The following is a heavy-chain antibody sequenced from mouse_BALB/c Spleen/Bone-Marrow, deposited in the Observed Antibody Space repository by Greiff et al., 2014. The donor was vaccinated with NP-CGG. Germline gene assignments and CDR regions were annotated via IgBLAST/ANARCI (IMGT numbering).Heavy chain of an antibody. J-gene: IGHJ1*01. D-gene: IGHD2-1*01. CDR2: IYPGSGST. CDR3: TRGDGNYWYSDV. CDR1: GYSFTSYW. V-gene: IGHV1S22*01. Sequence: LQQSGSELVRTGASVKLSCKASGYSFTSYWMHWVKQRHGQGLEWIGNIYPGSGSTNYDEKFKSKGTLTVDTSSSTAYMHLSSLTSEDSAVYYCTRGDGNYWYSDVWGAGTTVTVSS.